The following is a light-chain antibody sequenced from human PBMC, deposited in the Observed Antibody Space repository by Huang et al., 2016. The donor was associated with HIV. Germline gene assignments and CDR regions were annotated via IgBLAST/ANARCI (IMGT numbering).Light chain of an antibody. Sequence: EIVLTQSPGTLSLSPGERATLSCRASQSVTRNYLAWYQQQPGQAPRLLIYGASNRATGIPDRFSGSGSGTDVTLTISRLEPEDFAVYYCQQYGTSQTFGQGTKLEIK. CDR3: QQYGTSQT. CDR1: QSVTRNY. V-gene: IGKV3-20*01. J-gene: IGKJ2*01. CDR2: GAS.